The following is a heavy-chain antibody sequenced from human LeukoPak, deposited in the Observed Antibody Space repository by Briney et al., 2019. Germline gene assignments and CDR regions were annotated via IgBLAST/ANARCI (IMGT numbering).Heavy chain of an antibody. Sequence: SGGSLRLSCAASGFTFNDYAMNWVRQAPRKGLEWVSGITWNSGNIGYADSVKGRFTISRDNAKNSLYLQMNSLRAEDTALYYCTKGRSDYGGNSASDYWGQGTLVTVSS. J-gene: IGHJ4*02. V-gene: IGHV3-9*01. D-gene: IGHD4-23*01. CDR1: GFTFNDYA. CDR3: TKGRSDYGGNSASDY. CDR2: ITWNSGNI.